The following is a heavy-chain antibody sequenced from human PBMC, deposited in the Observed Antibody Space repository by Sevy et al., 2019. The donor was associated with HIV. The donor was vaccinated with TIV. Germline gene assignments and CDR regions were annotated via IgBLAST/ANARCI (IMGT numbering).Heavy chain of an antibody. V-gene: IGHV3-7*01. D-gene: IGHD6-13*01. CDR2: IKEDGSEM. CDR1: GFTFSTYW. Sequence: GGSLRLSCAASGFTFSTYWMSWVRQAPGKGLEWVANIKEDGSEMYYVGSVKDRYTISRDNAQKSLSLQMNSLRDEDTAVYYCARGWYRSSSYLNYGMDVWGQGTTVTVSS. CDR3: ARGWYRSSSYLNYGMDV. J-gene: IGHJ6*02.